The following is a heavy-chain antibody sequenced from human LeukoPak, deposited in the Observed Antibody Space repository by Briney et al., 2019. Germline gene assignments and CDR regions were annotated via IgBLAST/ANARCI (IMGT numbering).Heavy chain of an antibody. V-gene: IGHV3-23*01. CDR2: ISSSGGSR. Sequence: GGSLRLSCAASGFTFSSYAMNWVRPAPGKGLEWGSVISSSGGSRYYADSVKGRFTISRDNSKNTLYLQMNSLRAEDTAVYYCASNYDSSGYYSGFDYWGQGTLVTASS. D-gene: IGHD3-22*01. J-gene: IGHJ4*02. CDR3: ASNYDSSGYYSGFDY. CDR1: GFTFSSYA.